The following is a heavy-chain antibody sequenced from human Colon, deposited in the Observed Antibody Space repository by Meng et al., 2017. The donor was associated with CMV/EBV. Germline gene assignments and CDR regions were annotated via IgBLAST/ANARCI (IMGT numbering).Heavy chain of an antibody. V-gene: IGHV6-1*01. Sequence: QLQPSGPGLVKPSQTLSLTCAISGDSVSSNSAAWNWIRQSPSRGLEWLGRTYYRSQWYNEYAVSVRSRITINPDTAKNQFSLQLNSVTPEDTAVYYCARGGKYTSGSYFDPWGQGTLVTVSS. J-gene: IGHJ5*02. CDR1: GDSVSSNSAA. CDR3: ARGGKYTSGSYFDP. CDR2: TYYRSQWYN. D-gene: IGHD6-19*01.